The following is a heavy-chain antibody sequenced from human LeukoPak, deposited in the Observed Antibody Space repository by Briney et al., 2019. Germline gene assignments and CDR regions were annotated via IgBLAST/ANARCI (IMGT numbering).Heavy chain of an antibody. D-gene: IGHD5-24*01. V-gene: IGHV3-53*01. Sequence: GGSLRLSCAASGFTVSTNCMTWVRQAPGKGLEWVSTIYSGGTTYYADSVKGRFTISRDNSKNTLYLQMNSLRAEDTAVYYCAKDRRDGYNFGYFDYWGQGTLVTVSS. CDR1: GFTVSTNC. CDR3: AKDRRDGYNFGYFDY. CDR2: IYSGGTT. J-gene: IGHJ4*02.